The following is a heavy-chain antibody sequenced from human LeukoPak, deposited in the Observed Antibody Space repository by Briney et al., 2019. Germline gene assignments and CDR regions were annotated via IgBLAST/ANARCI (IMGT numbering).Heavy chain of an antibody. CDR2: IYPPDSDT. D-gene: IGHD5-24*01. CDR1: GYIFNNYW. V-gene: IGHV5-51*01. J-gene: IGHJ4*02. Sequence: GESLKISCKGSGYIFNNYWIGWVLQMPGEGLEWMVLIYPPDSDTKYSPSFQGQVTISADKSISTAYLQWSSLKASDTAIYYCARQWHGDYWGQGTLVTVSS. CDR3: ARQWHGDY.